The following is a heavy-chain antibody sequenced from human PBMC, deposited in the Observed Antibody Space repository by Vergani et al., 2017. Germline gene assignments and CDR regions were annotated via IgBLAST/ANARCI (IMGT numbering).Heavy chain of an antibody. CDR1: GGSISSYY. D-gene: IGHD3-3*01. Sequence: QVQLQESGPGLVKPSETLSLTCTVSGGSISSYYWSWIRQPPGKGLEWIGYIYYSGSTNYNPSLKSRVTISVDTSKNQFSLKLSSVTAADTAVYYCARDPGSYGFWSGPHNWFDAWGQGTLVTVSS. J-gene: IGHJ5*02. CDR3: ARDPGSYGFWSGPHNWFDA. V-gene: IGHV4-59*01. CDR2: IYYSGST.